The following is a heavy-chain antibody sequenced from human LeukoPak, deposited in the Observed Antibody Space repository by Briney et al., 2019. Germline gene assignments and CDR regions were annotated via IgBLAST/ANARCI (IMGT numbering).Heavy chain of an antibody. CDR3: ARDRRDGSTSSGFDY. Sequence: GGSLRLSYAASGFTSSDYYMSWIRQAPGKGLEWVSYISSSGSTIYYADSVKGRFTISRDNAKNSLYLQMNSLRAEDTAVYYCARDRRDGSTSSGFDYWGQGTLVTVSS. CDR1: GFTSSDYY. J-gene: IGHJ4*02. V-gene: IGHV3-11*04. D-gene: IGHD2-2*01. CDR2: ISSSGSTI.